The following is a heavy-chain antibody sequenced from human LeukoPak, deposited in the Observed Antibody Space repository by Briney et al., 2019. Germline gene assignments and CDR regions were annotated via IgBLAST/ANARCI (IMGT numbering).Heavy chain of an antibody. CDR3: VKDRYGDLDY. J-gene: IGHJ4*01. CDR1: GFTFSSYA. V-gene: IGHV3-33*06. D-gene: IGHD4/OR15-4a*01. CDR2: IWHDGSNK. Sequence: GGSLRLSCAASGFTFSSYAMSWVRQAPGKGLDWLAIIWHDGSNKYYGDSVKGRFTISRDNSRNTLYLQMSSLRAEDTAVYYCVKDRYGDLDYWGQGTLVTVSS.